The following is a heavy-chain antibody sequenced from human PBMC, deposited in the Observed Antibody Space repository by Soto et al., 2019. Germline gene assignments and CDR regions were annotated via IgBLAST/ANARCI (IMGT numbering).Heavy chain of an antibody. V-gene: IGHV4-34*01. CDR3: ARGKVYYYGSGSYYRYYYYGMDV. J-gene: IGHJ6*02. Sequence: PSETLSVTCAVYVGSFSGYYWSWIRQPPGKGLEWIGEINHSGSTNYNPSLKSRVTISVDTSKNQFSLKLSSVTAADTAVYYCARGKVYYYGSGSYYRYYYYGMDVWGQGTTVTVSS. CDR2: INHSGST. D-gene: IGHD3-10*01. CDR1: VGSFSGYY.